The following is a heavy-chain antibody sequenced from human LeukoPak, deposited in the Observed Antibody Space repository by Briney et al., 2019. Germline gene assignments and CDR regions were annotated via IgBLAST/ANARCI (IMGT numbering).Heavy chain of an antibody. CDR3: TTNLQNRGVYSHFDY. J-gene: IGHJ4*02. V-gene: IGHV3-7*03. D-gene: IGHD2-15*01. CDR1: GFTFRTYW. CDR2: INEDGTLK. Sequence: GGSLRLSCAASGFTFRTYWMSWVRQAPGKGLEWVANINEDGTLKFYVEPVRGRFVISRDNVESSLSLEMNSLRTEDTAIYYCTTNLQNRGVYSHFDYWGQGTLITVSS.